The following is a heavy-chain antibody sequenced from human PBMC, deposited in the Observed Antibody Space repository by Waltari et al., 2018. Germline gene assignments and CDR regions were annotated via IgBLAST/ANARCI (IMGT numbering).Heavy chain of an antibody. CDR1: GYSISSGYY. CDR3: ARTSGAAAGKFDY. J-gene: IGHJ4*02. V-gene: IGHV4-38-2*01. D-gene: IGHD6-13*01. Sequence: QVQLQESGPGLVKPSETLSLTCSVSGYSISSGYYWGWIRQPPGKGLEWIGSIYHSGITFYNPYLKSRVTISVDTSKNQFSLKWSAVTAADTAVYYCARTSGAAAGKFDYWGQGTLVTVSS. CDR2: IYHSGIT.